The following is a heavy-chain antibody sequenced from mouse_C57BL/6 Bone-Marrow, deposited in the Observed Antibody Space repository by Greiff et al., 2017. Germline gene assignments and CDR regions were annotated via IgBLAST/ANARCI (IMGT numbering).Heavy chain of an antibody. CDR3: ARTTVVYWYFDV. CDR1: GYSFTGYF. CDR2: LNPYNGDT. Sequence: VQLQQSGPELVKPGDSVKISCKASGYSFTGYFMNWVMQSHGKSLEWIGRLNPYNGDTFYNQKFKGKATLTVDKSSSTAHMELRSLTSEDSAVYYCARTTVVYWYFDVWGTGTTVTVSS. V-gene: IGHV1-20*01. D-gene: IGHD1-1*01. J-gene: IGHJ1*03.